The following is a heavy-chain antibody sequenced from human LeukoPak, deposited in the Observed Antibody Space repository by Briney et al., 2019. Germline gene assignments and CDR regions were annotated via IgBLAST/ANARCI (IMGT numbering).Heavy chain of an antibody. V-gene: IGHV1-18*01. CDR2: ISAYNGNT. CDR1: GYTFTSYG. CDR3: ARVCRYGYLGH. D-gene: IGHD3-16*01. J-gene: IGHJ4*02. Sequence: ASVKVSCKASGYTFTSYGISWVRQAPGQGLEWMGWISAYNGNTNYAQRLQGRVTITADESTSTAYMELSSLRSEDTAVYYCARVCRYGYLGHWGQGTLVTVSS.